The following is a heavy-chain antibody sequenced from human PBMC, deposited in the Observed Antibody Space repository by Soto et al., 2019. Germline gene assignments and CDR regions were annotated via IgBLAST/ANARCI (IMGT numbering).Heavy chain of an antibody. Sequence: SETLSLTCSVSGGSIRSSDYYWTWIRQPPGKGLEWIGYIDYSGSAYYNPSLKSRLMLSVDTSKNQFSLTLRSMTAADTAVYFCARELPGYSYGPGEVYWGQGTLVTVSS. CDR3: ARELPGYSYGPGEVY. D-gene: IGHD5-18*01. J-gene: IGHJ4*02. CDR2: IDYSGSA. V-gene: IGHV4-30-4*01. CDR1: GGSIRSSDYY.